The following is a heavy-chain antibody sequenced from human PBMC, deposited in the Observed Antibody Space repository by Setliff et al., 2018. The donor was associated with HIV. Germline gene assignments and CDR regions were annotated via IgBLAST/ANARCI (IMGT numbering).Heavy chain of an antibody. CDR1: GYTFTSYG. D-gene: IGHD2-2*01. Sequence: GASVKVSYKASGYTFTSYGISWVRQAPGQGLEWMGWISAYNGNTNYAQKLQGRVTMTTDTSTSTAYMELRSLRSDDTAVYYCARFRVPQAIVVVPAAVDYWGQGTLVTVSS. J-gene: IGHJ4*02. CDR3: ARFRVPQAIVVVPAAVDY. CDR2: ISAYNGNT. V-gene: IGHV1-18*01.